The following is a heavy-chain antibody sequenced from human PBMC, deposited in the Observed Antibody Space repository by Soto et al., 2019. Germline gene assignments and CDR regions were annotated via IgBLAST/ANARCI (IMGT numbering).Heavy chain of an antibody. Sequence: QVQLVQSGAEVKKPGSSVKVSCKASGDTFTIFAISWVRQAPGQGLEWMGGIIPTIGTTNYAQRFQGRITITGEESTGTAYMELSSLKSEDTAVYSCARDLGSGYDPGDYWGQGTLVTVSS. J-gene: IGHJ4*02. CDR2: IIPTIGTT. V-gene: IGHV1-69*12. CDR1: GDTFTIFA. CDR3: ARDLGSGYDPGDY. D-gene: IGHD5-12*01.